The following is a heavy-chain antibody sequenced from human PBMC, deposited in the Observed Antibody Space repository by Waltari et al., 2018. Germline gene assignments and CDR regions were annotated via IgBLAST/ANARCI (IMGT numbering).Heavy chain of an antibody. CDR3: ATVLRRRYSSSNDAFDI. Sequence: QVQLQESGPGLVKPSETLSLTCTVSGYSISSGYYWGWIRQPPGKGLEWIGSIYHSGSTDYNPSLKSRVTISVGMSKNQFALRLSSVTAADTAVYYCATVLRRRYSSSNDAFDIWGQGTMVTVSS. CDR1: GYSISSGYY. J-gene: IGHJ3*02. D-gene: IGHD6-6*01. CDR2: IYHSGST. V-gene: IGHV4-38-2*02.